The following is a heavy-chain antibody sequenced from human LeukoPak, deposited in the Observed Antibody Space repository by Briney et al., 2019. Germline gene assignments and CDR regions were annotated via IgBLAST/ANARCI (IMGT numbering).Heavy chain of an antibody. CDR1: GFTYDDYA. J-gene: IGHJ3*02. CDR2: ISWNSGSI. V-gene: IGHV3-9*01. D-gene: IGHD6-13*01. CDR3: AILHQLVRPGGAFDI. Sequence: GGSLRLSCAASGFTYDDYAMHWVRQAPGKGLEWVSGISWNSGSIGYADSVKGRFTISRDNAKNSLYLQMNSLRAEDTALYYCAILHQLVRPGGAFDIWGQGTMVTVSS.